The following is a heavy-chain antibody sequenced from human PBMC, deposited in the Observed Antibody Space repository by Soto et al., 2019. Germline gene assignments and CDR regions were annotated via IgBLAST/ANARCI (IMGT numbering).Heavy chain of an antibody. CDR1: GGTLSSDP. D-gene: IGHD1-1*01. CDR2: IIIIFGTT. V-gene: IGHV1-69*06. CDR3: ARNRATTWVQVPVPADWYEP. Sequence: SVKVACRASGGTLSSDPISWVRQAPGEGPEWMGRIIIIFGTTNYAQKLQGRVTITADTSTSTAHMGLTRLSPDDTVLEDCARNRATTWVQVPVPADWYEPWGPGT. J-gene: IGHJ5*02.